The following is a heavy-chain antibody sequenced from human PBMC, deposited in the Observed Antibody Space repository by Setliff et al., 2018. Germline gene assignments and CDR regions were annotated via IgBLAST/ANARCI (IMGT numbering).Heavy chain of an antibody. CDR1: GFTFSDCY. CDR2: INQDGSDK. V-gene: IGHV3-7*03. D-gene: IGHD3-10*01. J-gene: IGHJ5*02. Sequence: GGSLRLSCVVSGFTFSDCYMSWIRQAPGKGLEWVANINQDGSDKYHADSLKGRFTISRDNAKDSLYLQMNSLRAEDTAMYYCARWGSLGSWGQGTLVTVSS. CDR3: ARWGSLGS.